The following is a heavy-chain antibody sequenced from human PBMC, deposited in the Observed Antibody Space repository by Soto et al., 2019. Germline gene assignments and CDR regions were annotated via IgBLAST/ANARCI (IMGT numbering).Heavy chain of an antibody. CDR3: VRAPTTPTTADPYFFDY. CDR1: GYTFISYD. Sequence: QVHLVQSGAEVKKAGASVKVSCKASGYTFISYDINWVRQATGQGLEWMGWMNPYSGNTGYAQKFQGRVTMTRDNSISTAFMELSSLRSQDTAVYYCVRAPTTPTTADPYFFDYWGRGTLVTVSS. D-gene: IGHD1-1*01. CDR2: MNPYSGNT. J-gene: IGHJ4*02. V-gene: IGHV1-8*01.